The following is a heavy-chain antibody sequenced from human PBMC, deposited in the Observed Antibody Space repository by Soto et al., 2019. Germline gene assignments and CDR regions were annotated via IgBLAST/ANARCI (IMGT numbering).Heavy chain of an antibody. D-gene: IGHD2-2*01. Sequence: ASVKVSCRASGYTFTGYYMHWVRQAPGQGLEWMGWINPNSGGTNYAQKFQGWVTMTRDTSISTAYMELSRLRSDDTAVYYCARDHAQVVPAATNTAMVTVYYMDVWGKGTTVTVSS. CDR1: GYTFTGYY. CDR2: INPNSGGT. CDR3: ARDHAQVVPAATNTAMVTVYYMDV. J-gene: IGHJ6*03. V-gene: IGHV1-2*04.